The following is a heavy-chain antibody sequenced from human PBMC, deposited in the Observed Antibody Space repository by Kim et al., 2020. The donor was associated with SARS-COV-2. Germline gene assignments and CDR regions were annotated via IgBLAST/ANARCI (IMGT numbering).Heavy chain of an antibody. D-gene: IGHD2-15*01. Sequence: SETLSLTCAVYGGSFSGYYWSWIRQPPGKGLEWIGEINHSGSTNYNPSLKSRVTISVDTSKNQFSLKLSSVTAADTAVYYCARGGYCSGGSCYSGNWFDPWGQGTLVTVSS. CDR2: INHSGST. J-gene: IGHJ5*02. CDR3: ARGGYCSGGSCYSGNWFDP. CDR1: GGSFSGYY. V-gene: IGHV4-34*01.